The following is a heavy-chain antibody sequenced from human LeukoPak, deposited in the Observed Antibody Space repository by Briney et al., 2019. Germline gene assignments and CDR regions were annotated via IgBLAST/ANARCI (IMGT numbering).Heavy chain of an antibody. J-gene: IGHJ4*02. CDR1: GGSFRGYY. D-gene: IGHD3-9*01. V-gene: IGHV4-34*01. Sequence: PSETLSLTCAVYGGSFRGYYWSWIPHPPGKGLEWMGEINHSGSTNYNPPLKSRVTISVDTSKNQFSLKLSSVTAADTAVYYCARTYYDILTGYYPYYFDYWGQGTLVTVSS. CDR2: INHSGST. CDR3: ARTYYDILTGYYPYYFDY.